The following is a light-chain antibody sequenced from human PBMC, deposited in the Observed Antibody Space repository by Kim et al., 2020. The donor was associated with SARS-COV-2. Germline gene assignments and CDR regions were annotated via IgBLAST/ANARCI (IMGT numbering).Light chain of an antibody. Sequence: VSPGERATLSCRASQSVSSKLAWYQQKPGQGPRLLIYNASTRATGIPAGFSGSESGTEFTLTISRLQSEDFAVYYCHHYYNWPRTFGQGTKVDIK. CDR1: QSVSSK. V-gene: IGKV3-15*01. CDR3: HHYYNWPRT. J-gene: IGKJ1*01. CDR2: NAS.